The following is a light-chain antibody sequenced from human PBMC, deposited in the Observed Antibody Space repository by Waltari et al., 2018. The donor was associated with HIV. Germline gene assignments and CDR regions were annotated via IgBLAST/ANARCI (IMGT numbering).Light chain of an antibody. CDR3: QQFNSYLPLT. CDR2: DAS. Sequence: SASVGDRVTITCRASQGISSALAWYQQKPGKAPKLLIYDASSLESGVPSRFSGSGSGTDFTLTISSLQPEDFATYYCQQFNSYLPLTFGGGTKVEIK. CDR1: QGISSA. J-gene: IGKJ4*01. V-gene: IGKV1-13*02.